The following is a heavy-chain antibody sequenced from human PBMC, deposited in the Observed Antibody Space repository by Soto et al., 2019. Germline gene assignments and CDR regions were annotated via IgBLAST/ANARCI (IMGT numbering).Heavy chain of an antibody. CDR2: IRSKADGGTT. CDR3: ATSPGFYAISPFDY. Sequence: GGSLRLSCAASGFTFSNAWMNWVRQVPGKGLEWDGRIRSKADGGTTDYAAPVIGRITISRDDSTNTVYLQMNTLKSEDTAVYYCATSPGFYAISPFDYWGPGTLVTVSS. J-gene: IGHJ4*02. D-gene: IGHD2-8*01. V-gene: IGHV3-15*07. CDR1: GFTFSNAW.